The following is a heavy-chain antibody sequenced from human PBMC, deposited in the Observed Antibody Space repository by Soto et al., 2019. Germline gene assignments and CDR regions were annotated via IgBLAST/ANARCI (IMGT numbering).Heavy chain of an antibody. J-gene: IGHJ4*02. Sequence: SVKVSCKASGGIFSSYAISWLRQAPGQGLEWMGAVIPILGQAYYAQNLQDRVTITADESTRTTYLELNMLTSYETAVYYCMRGGWGDSPIDYWGQGTQVTVSS. CDR3: MRGGWGDSPIDY. V-gene: IGHV1-69*13. D-gene: IGHD1-26*01. CDR1: GGIFSSYA. CDR2: VIPILGQA.